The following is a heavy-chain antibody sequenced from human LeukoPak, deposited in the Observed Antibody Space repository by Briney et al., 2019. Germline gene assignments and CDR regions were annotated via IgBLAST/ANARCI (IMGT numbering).Heavy chain of an antibody. CDR3: AREIPNWEHRLDY. J-gene: IGHJ4*02. CDR2: IKQDGSEK. Sequence: PGGSLRLSCAASGFTFSSYAMAWVRQAPGKGLEWVANIKQDGSEKYYVDSVKGRFTISRDNAKNSLYLQMNSLRAEDTAVYYCAREIPNWEHRLDYWGQGTLVTVSS. V-gene: IGHV3-7*01. D-gene: IGHD7-27*01. CDR1: GFTFSSYA.